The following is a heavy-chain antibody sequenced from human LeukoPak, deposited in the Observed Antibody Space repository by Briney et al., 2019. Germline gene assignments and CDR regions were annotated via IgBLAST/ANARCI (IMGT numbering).Heavy chain of an antibody. CDR2: ISYDGSNK. Sequence: GGSLRLSCAASGFTFSSYGMHWVPQAPGKGLEWVAVISYDGSNKYYADSVKGRFTISRDNSKNTLYLQMNSLRAEDTAVYYCAKDGYCSGGSCYNFDYWGRGTLVTVSS. CDR3: AKDGYCSGGSCYNFDY. CDR1: GFTFSSYG. D-gene: IGHD2-15*01. V-gene: IGHV3-30*18. J-gene: IGHJ4*02.